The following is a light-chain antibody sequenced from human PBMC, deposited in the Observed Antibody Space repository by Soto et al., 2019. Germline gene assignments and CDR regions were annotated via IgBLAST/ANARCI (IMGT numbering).Light chain of an antibody. Sequence: DIQMTQSPSTLSAFFGDRVTITCRASQSVNSWLACYQQRPGKAPKLLIYDASTLESGVPSRFSGSRSGTESTLTISSLQPDDFATYYCHQYNSYHTFGGGTKVDI. CDR1: QSVNSW. CDR2: DAS. CDR3: HQYNSYHT. J-gene: IGKJ4*01. V-gene: IGKV1-5*01.